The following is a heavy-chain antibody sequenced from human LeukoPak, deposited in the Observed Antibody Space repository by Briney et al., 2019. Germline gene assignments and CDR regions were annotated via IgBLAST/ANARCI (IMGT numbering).Heavy chain of an antibody. J-gene: IGHJ6*03. CDR1: GFTFSSYN. Sequence: KTGGSLGLSCAASGFTFSSYNMNWVRQAPGKGLEWVSSITSSSSYTFYADSVKGRFTISRDNAKNSVSLQMNSLRAEDTAVYFCARPTWTNYMDVWGKGTAVTISS. D-gene: IGHD3/OR15-3a*01. V-gene: IGHV3-21*01. CDR2: ITSSSSYT. CDR3: ARPTWTNYMDV.